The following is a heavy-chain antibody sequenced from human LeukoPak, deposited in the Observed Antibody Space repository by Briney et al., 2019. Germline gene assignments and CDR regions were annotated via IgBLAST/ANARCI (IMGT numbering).Heavy chain of an antibody. CDR1: GFTFSSYG. D-gene: IGHD3-22*01. J-gene: IGHJ4*02. CDR3: AKVAGYYYDSSGYFDY. Sequence: GGSLRLSCAASGFTFSSYGMHWVRQAPGKGLEWVAVISYDGSNKYYADSVKGRFTISRDNSKNTLYLQMNSLRAEDTAVYYCAKVAGYYYDSSGYFDYWGQGTLVTVSS. CDR2: ISYDGSNK. V-gene: IGHV3-30*18.